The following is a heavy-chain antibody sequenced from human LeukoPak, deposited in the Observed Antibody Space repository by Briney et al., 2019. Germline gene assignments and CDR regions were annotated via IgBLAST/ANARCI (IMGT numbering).Heavy chain of an antibody. CDR1: GGSVSSPRLY. CDR3: AYSVAPTFYDSGGSDTFDV. V-gene: IGHV4-39*01. Sequence: SETLSLTCSVSGGSVSSPRLYWGWLRQSPGKGLEWIATTHCSGSTYYNPSLRSRVTISLDTSENQFSLQLSSVTAADTATYYCAYSVAPTFYDSGGSDTFDVWGLGTMVTVSS. J-gene: IGHJ3*01. D-gene: IGHD5/OR15-5a*01. CDR2: THCSGST.